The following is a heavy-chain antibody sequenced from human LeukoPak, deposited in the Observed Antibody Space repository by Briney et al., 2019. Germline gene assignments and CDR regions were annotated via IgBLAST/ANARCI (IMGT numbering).Heavy chain of an antibody. V-gene: IGHV4-31*03. D-gene: IGHD2-15*01. J-gene: IGHJ6*02. CDR3: ARDGGGSLHGMDV. Sequence: SQTLSLTCTVSGGSISSGVYCWSWIRQRPGEGLQWIGYICSSGSAYYNASLKSRVSMSTDTSNNQFSLKLNSVTAADTAEYYCARDGGGSLHGMDVWGQGTTVTVSS. CDR1: GGSISSGVYC. CDR2: ICSSGSA.